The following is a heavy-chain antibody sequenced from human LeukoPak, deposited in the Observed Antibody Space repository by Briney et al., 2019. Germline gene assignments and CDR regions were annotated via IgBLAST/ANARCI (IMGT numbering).Heavy chain of an antibody. CDR2: ISSSSSYI. CDR3: ARDNYSGSRYFDH. CDR1: GFTFSSYS. D-gene: IGHD1-26*01. V-gene: IGHV3-21*01. Sequence: GGSLRLSCAASGFTFSSYSMNWVRQAPGKGLEWVSSISSSSSYIYYADSVKGRFTISRDNAKNSLYLQMNSLRAEDTAIYYCARDNYSGSRYFDHWGQGTLVTVSS. J-gene: IGHJ4*02.